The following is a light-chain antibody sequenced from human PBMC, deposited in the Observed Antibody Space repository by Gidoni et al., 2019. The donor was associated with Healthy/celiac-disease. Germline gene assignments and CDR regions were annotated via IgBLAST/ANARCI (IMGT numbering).Light chain of an antibody. Sequence: DIVMTHSPDSLAVSLGERDTIKCKSSQSVLYSSNNKNYLAWYQQKPGQPPKLLIYWASTRESGFPDRFSGSGSGTYFTLTISSLQAEDVAVYYCHQYYSSPRTFGQGTKVEIK. CDR2: WAS. CDR3: HQYYSSPRT. V-gene: IGKV4-1*01. J-gene: IGKJ1*01. CDR1: QSVLYSSNNKNY.